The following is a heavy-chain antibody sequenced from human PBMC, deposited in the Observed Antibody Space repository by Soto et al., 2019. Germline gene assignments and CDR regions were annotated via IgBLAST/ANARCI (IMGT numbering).Heavy chain of an antibody. D-gene: IGHD6-19*01. Sequence: EVQLLESGGGLVQPGGSLRLSCAASGFTFSSYAMSWVRQAPGKGLEWVSAISGSGGSTYYADSVKGRFTISRDNSKNTLYLQMNSLRAEDTAVYYCAKDLPDGDYGVGIAVAGTFDYWGQGTLVTVSS. CDR3: AKDLPDGDYGVGIAVAGTFDY. J-gene: IGHJ4*02. V-gene: IGHV3-23*01. CDR1: GFTFSSYA. CDR2: ISGSGGST.